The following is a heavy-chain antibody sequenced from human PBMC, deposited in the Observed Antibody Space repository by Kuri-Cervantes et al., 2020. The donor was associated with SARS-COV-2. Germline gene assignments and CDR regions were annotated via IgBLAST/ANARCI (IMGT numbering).Heavy chain of an antibody. CDR3: ARDASPGIAARPAGLDY. V-gene: IGHV3-7*01. D-gene: IGHD6-6*01. Sequence: GESLKISCAASGFTFSSYWMSWVRQAPGKGLEWVANIKQDGSEKYYVDSVKGRFTISRDNAKNSLYLQMNSLRAEDTAVYYCARDASPGIAARPAGLDYWGQGTLVTVSS. CDR2: IKQDGSEK. CDR1: GFTFSSYW. J-gene: IGHJ4*02.